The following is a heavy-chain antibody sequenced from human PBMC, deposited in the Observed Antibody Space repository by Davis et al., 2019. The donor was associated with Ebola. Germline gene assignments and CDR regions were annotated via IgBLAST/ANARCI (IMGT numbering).Heavy chain of an antibody. J-gene: IGHJ5*02. CDR3: ARRGTSSWYAGWFDP. D-gene: IGHD6-13*01. CDR2: IYYSGST. V-gene: IGHV4-61*01. CDR1: GGSVSSGSYY. Sequence: SETLSLTCTVSGGSVSSGSYYWSWIRQPPGKGLEWIGYIYYSGSTNYNPSLKSRLTISVDTAKNQVSLRLSSVTAADMAVYYCARRGTSSWYAGWFDPWGQGTLVTASS.